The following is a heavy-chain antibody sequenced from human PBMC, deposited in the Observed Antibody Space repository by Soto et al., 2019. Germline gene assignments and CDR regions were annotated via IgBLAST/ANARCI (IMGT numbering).Heavy chain of an antibody. CDR3: ARHEGPSSVVGATLRWYYYYYGMDV. D-gene: IGHD1-26*01. CDR1: GYTFTSYG. V-gene: IGHV1-18*01. CDR2: ISAYNGNT. Sequence: ASVKVSCKASGYTFTSYGISWVRQAPGQGLEWMGWISAYNGNTNYAQELQGRVTMTTDTSTSTAYMELRSLRSDDTAVYYCARHEGPSSVVGATLRWYYYYYGMDVWGQGTTVTVSS. J-gene: IGHJ6*02.